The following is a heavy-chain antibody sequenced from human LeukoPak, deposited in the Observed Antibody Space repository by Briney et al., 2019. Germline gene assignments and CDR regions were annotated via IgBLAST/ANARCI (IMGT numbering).Heavy chain of an antibody. D-gene: IGHD1-26*01. V-gene: IGHV3-23*01. CDR3: ARGAVGPDY. CDR1: GCTFTSYG. Sequence: GGSLRLSCAASGCTFTSYGMTWVRQAPGKGLEWVSGIGNSGVATYYADSVKGRFTISRDNSKNTLFLQMNNLRAEDTAVYYCARGAVGPDYWGQGTLVTVSS. CDR2: IGNSGVAT. J-gene: IGHJ4*02.